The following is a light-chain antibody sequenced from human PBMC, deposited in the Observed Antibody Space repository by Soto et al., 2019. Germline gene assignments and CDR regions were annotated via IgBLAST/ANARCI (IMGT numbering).Light chain of an antibody. V-gene: IGKV3-15*01. CDR3: QQYDRWPHT. Sequence: EIVMKQSPATLSVSSGDRATLSCSASQNLNCNLAWYQQRPGQAPRLLIHGASTRATGVPARFSGSGSGTDFTLTISSLQSEEFAVYYCQQYDRWPHTFGQGTKLQIK. CDR1: QNLNCN. CDR2: GAS. J-gene: IGKJ2*01.